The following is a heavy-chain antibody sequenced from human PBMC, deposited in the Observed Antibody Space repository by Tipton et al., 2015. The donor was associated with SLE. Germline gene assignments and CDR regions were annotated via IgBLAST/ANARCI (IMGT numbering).Heavy chain of an antibody. CDR1: GGSFSGYY. CDR2: INHSGST. Sequence: TLSLTCAVCGGSFSGYYWSWIRQPPGKGLEWIGEINHSGSTNYNPSLKSRVTISVDTSKNQFSLKLSSVTAADTAVYYCARGPGSPRPFDYWGQGTLVTVSS. V-gene: IGHV4-34*01. D-gene: IGHD6-13*01. CDR3: ARGPGSPRPFDY. J-gene: IGHJ4*02.